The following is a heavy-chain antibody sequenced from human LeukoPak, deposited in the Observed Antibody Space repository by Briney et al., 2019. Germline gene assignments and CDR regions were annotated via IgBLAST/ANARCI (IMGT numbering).Heavy chain of an antibody. J-gene: IGHJ3*02. CDR1: GFTFSDYS. V-gene: IGHV3-11*01. D-gene: IGHD1-26*01. Sequence: PEGSLRLSCAASGFTFSDYSMNWIRQAPGKGLEWVSYIISRGNSVYYADSVKGRFTVSRDNAKNSLYLQMNSLRAEDTAVYYCARVKWVPAGFDIWGQGTMVTVSS. CDR2: IISRGNSV. CDR3: ARVKWVPAGFDI.